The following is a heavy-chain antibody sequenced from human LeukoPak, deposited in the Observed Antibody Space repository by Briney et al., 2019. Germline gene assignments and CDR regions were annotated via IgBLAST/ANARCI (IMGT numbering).Heavy chain of an antibody. D-gene: IGHD3-10*01. J-gene: IGHJ6*02. V-gene: IGHV4-30-2*01. Sequence: SETLSLTCTVSGGSISSGGYYWSWIRQPPGKGLEWIGYIYHSGSTYYNPSLKSRVTISVDRSKNQFTLKLSSVTAADTAVYYCARSITMVRGVPPYYYGMDVWGQGTTVTVSS. CDR2: IYHSGST. CDR1: GGSISSGGYY. CDR3: ARSITMVRGVPPYYYGMDV.